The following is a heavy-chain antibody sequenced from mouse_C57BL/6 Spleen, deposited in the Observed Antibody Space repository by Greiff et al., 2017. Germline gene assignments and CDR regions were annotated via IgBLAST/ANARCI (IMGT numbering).Heavy chain of an antibody. CDR3: ASMVTTGAMDY. Sequence: QVQLQQPGAELVMPGASVKLSCKASGYTFTRYWMHWVKQRPGQGLEWIGVIDPSDSYTNYNQKFKGKSTLTVDKSSSTAYMQLSSLTSEDSAVYYCASMVTTGAMDYWGQGTSVTVSS. D-gene: IGHD2-2*01. CDR2: IDPSDSYT. V-gene: IGHV1-69*01. J-gene: IGHJ4*01. CDR1: GYTFTRYW.